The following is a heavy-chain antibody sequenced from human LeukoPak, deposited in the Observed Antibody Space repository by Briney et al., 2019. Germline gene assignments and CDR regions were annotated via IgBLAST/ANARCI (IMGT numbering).Heavy chain of an antibody. CDR2: ISGSGGST. J-gene: IGHJ4*02. CDR1: RFNFSNYA. V-gene: IGHV3-23*01. D-gene: IGHD3-22*01. CDR3: ATTASYYYDGRGYYF. Sequence: GGSLRLSCAASRFNFSNYAMSWVRQAPVKGLEWVSAISGSGGSTYYAGSVEGRFTISRDNSKNMLYLQMNSLRAEDTAVYYCATTASYYYDGRGYYFWGQGILVTVSS.